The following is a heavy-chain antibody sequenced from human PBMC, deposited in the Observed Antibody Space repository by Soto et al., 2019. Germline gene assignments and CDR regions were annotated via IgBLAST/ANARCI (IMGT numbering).Heavy chain of an antibody. V-gene: IGHV3-33*01. CDR3: ARGAYLRYFDSRL. D-gene: IGHD3-9*01. CDR1: GFTFSSYG. Sequence: GGSLRLSCAASGFTFSSYGMHWVRRAPGKGLEWVAVIWYDGSNKYYADSVKGRFTISRDNSKNTLYLQMNSLRAEDTAVYYCARGAYLRYFDSRLWGQGTMVTVSS. J-gene: IGHJ3*01. CDR2: IWYDGSNK.